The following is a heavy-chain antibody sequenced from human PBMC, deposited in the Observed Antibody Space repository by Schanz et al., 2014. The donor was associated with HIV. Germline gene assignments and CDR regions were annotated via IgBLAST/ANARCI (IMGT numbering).Heavy chain of an antibody. Sequence: QVQLVQSGAEVKKPGSSVKVSCKASGGTFSSYAISWVRQAPGQGLEWMGWMNPNSGNTGYAQMFQVRVTMTRDTSISTAYLEVDSLKSEDTAVYYCARGPKWEGLMDVWGQGTTVIVSS. CDR3: ARGPKWEGLMDV. V-gene: IGHV1-8*02. D-gene: IGHD1-26*01. CDR1: GGTFSSYA. CDR2: MNPNSGNT. J-gene: IGHJ6*02.